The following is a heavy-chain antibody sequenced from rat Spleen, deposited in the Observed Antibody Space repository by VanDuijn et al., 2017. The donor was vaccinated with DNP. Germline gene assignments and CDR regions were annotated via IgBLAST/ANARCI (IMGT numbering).Heavy chain of an antibody. V-gene: IGHV5-20*01. CDR2: ISYDGGST. CDR3: TTDITTMRDYVMDA. D-gene: IGHD1-10*01. CDR1: GFTFSDYY. Sequence: EVQLVESGGGLVQPGRSLKLSCAASGFTFSDYYMAWVRQAPTKGLEWVASISYDGGSTYYRDSVKGRFTISRDNAKSSLYLQMDSLRSEDTATYYCTTDITTMRDYVMDAWGQGASVTVSS. J-gene: IGHJ4*01.